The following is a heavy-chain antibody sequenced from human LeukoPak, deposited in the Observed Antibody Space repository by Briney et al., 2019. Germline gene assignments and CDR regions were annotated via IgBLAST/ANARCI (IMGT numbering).Heavy chain of an antibody. Sequence: PSETLSLTCAVYGGSFSGYYWGWIRQPPGKGLEWIGSIYYSGITYYNPSLKGRVTVSVDTSNNQFSLKLSSVTAADTAVYYCASWGATHHYFDSWGRGTLVTVSS. J-gene: IGHJ4*02. CDR2: IYYSGIT. CDR1: GGSFSGYY. CDR3: ASWGATHHYFDS. D-gene: IGHD1-26*01. V-gene: IGHV4-39*01.